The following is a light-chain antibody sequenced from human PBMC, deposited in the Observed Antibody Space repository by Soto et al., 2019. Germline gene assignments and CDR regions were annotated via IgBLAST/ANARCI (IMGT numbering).Light chain of an antibody. V-gene: IGKV3-11*01. Sequence: EIVLTQSPATVSLSPGERVTLSCRASQSVNIYLAWYQQKPGQAPRLLIYATSTLQSGVPSRFSGSGFGTDFTLTISSLQPEDVATYYCQKHNSAPLFFGPGTKVEIK. CDR1: QSVNIY. CDR3: QKHNSAPLF. J-gene: IGKJ3*01. CDR2: ATS.